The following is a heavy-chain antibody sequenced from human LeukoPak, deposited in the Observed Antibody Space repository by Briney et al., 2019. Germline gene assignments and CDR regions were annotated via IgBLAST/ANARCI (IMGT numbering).Heavy chain of an antibody. CDR2: INHSGST. V-gene: IGHV4-34*01. J-gene: IGHJ4*02. D-gene: IGHD3-10*01. CDR1: GGSFSGYY. Sequence: PSETLSLTCAVYGGSFSGYYWSWIRQPPRKGLEWIGEINHSGSTNYNPSLKSRVTISVDTSKNQFSLKLSSVTAADTAVYYCARGRYYYGSGSYYSDYWGQGTLVTVSS. CDR3: ARGRYYYGSGSYYSDY.